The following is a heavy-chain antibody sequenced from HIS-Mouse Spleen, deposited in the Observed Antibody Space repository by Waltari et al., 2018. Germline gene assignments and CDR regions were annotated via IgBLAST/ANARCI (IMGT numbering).Heavy chain of an antibody. CDR2: INHSGTT. CDR3: ARGTGIFGVVKAFDI. Sequence: QVQLQQWGAGLLKPSETLSLTCAVYGGSISGYYWSWLRQPPGKGVEWIREINHSGTTASNPSRRVRGTISVDTSKNQFSLQRGSVNDAETAVYYCARGTGIFGVVKAFDIWGQGTMVTVSS. J-gene: IGHJ3*02. CDR1: GGSISGYY. V-gene: IGHV4-34*01. D-gene: IGHD3-3*02.